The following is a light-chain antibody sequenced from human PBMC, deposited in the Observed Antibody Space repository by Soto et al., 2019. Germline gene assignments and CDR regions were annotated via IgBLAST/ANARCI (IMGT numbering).Light chain of an antibody. CDR3: SSYTTTSTLDNYV. J-gene: IGLJ1*01. V-gene: IGLV2-14*03. CDR2: DVT. Sequence: QSALTQPASVSGSPGQSITISCTGTSSDVGGYNYVSWYQHHPGKAPKLMIYDVTTRPSGVSNRFSGSKSGNTASLTISGLQADDEADYYCSSYTTTSTLDNYVFGTGTKVTVL. CDR1: SSDVGGYNY.